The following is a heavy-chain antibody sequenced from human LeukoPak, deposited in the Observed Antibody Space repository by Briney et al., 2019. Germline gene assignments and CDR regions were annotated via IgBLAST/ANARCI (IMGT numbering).Heavy chain of an antibody. CDR1: GFTFSSYA. Sequence: QTGGSLRLSCAASGFTFSSYAMPWVRQAPVKGLEWVAVISYDGSNKYYADSVKGRFTISGDNSKNTLYLQMNSLRAEDTAVYYCAREAGYYGSGSYGMDVWGQGTTVTVSS. D-gene: IGHD3-10*01. V-gene: IGHV3-30-3*01. CDR2: ISYDGSNK. J-gene: IGHJ6*02. CDR3: AREAGYYGSGSYGMDV.